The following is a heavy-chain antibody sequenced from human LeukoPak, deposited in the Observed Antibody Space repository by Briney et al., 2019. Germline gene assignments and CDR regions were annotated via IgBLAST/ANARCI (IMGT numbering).Heavy chain of an antibody. Sequence: SETLSLTCAVYGGSFSGYYWSWIRQPPGEGLEWIGEINHSGSTNYNPSLKSRVTISVDTSKNQFSLKLSSVTAADTAVYYCARRKGYCSSTSCHYGMDVWGQGTTVTVFS. CDR3: ARRKGYCSSTSCHYGMDV. J-gene: IGHJ6*02. V-gene: IGHV4-34*01. D-gene: IGHD2-2*01. CDR1: GGSFSGYY. CDR2: INHSGST.